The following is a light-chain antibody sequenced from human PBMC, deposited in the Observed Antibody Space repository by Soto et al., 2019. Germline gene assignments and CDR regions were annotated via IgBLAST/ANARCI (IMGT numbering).Light chain of an antibody. CDR3: QDSNNWPPGST. Sequence: EIVLTQSPATLSLSPGERATLSCRASQIISSYLAWYQQKPGQAPRLLIYDASNRATGIPARFSGSGSGTEFTLSISSLEPEDFAVYSCQDSNNWPPGSTFGGGTKLEIK. V-gene: IGKV3-11*01. J-gene: IGKJ4*01. CDR2: DAS. CDR1: QIISSY.